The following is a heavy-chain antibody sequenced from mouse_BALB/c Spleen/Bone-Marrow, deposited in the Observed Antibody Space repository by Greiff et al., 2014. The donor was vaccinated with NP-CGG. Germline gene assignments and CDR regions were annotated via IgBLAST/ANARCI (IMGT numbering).Heavy chain of an antibody. J-gene: IGHJ2*01. V-gene: IGHV14-4*02. Sequence: EVQVVESGAELARSGASVKLSCTASGFNIKDYYMHWVKQRPEQGLEWIGWIDPENGDTEYAPKFQGKATMTADTSSNTAYLQLSSLTSGDTAVYYCNARGDYDFDYFDYWGQGTTLTVSS. CDR1: GFNIKDYY. CDR2: IDPENGDT. CDR3: NARGDYDFDYFDY. D-gene: IGHD2-4*01.